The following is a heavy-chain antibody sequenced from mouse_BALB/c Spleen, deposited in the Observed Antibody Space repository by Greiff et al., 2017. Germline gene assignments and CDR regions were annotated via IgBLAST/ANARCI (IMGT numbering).Heavy chain of an antibody. CDR1: GFTFSSYG. D-gene: IGHD3-2*02. Sequence: QVVESGGGLVQPGGSLKLSCAASGFTFSSYGMSWVRQTPDKRLELVATINSNGGSTYYPDSVKGRFTISRDNAKNTLYLQMSSLKSEDTAMYYCARDPLSGGDYFDYWGQGTTLTVSS. V-gene: IGHV5-6-3*01. CDR3: ARDPLSGGDYFDY. J-gene: IGHJ2*01. CDR2: INSNGGST.